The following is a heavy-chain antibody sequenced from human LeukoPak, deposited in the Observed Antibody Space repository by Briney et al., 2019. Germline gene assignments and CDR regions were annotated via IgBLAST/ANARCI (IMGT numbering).Heavy chain of an antibody. CDR2: INHSGST. D-gene: IGHD3-3*01. V-gene: IGHV4-34*01. J-gene: IGHJ3*02. CDR1: GGSFSGYY. CDR3: ARYQRRVTIFGVVLDRVAFDI. Sequence: SETLSLTCAVYGGSFSGYYWSWIRQPPGKGLEWIGEINHSGSTNYNPSLKSRVAISVDTSKNQFSLKLSSVTAADTAVYYCARYQRRVTIFGVVLDRVAFDIWGQGTMVTVSS.